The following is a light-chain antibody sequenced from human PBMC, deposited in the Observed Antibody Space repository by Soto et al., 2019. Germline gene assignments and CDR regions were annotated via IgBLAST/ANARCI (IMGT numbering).Light chain of an antibody. V-gene: IGLV2-8*01. J-gene: IGLJ2*01. CDR1: SSDIGAFDY. CDR2: EVT. Sequence: QSALTQPPSASGSPGQSVTISCTGTSSDIGAFDYVSWYQQHPGRAPKLMIYEVTKRPSGVPDRFSGSKSGNAASLTVSGLQAEDEADYYCSSDAGNNNLLFGGGTKLTVL. CDR3: SSDAGNNNLL.